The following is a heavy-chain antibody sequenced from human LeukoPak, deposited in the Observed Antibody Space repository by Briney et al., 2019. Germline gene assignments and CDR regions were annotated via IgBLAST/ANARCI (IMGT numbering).Heavy chain of an antibody. CDR1: GFTFSSYS. D-gene: IGHD5-24*01. CDR2: ISSSSSTI. V-gene: IGHV3-48*04. CDR3: ARGPHGDYEMATVEY. Sequence: QAGGSLRLSCAASGFTFSSYSMNWVRQAPGKGLEWVSYISSSSSTIYYADSVKGRFTISRDNAKNSLYLQMNSLRAEDTAVYYCARGPHGDYEMATVEYWGQGTLVTVSS. J-gene: IGHJ4*02.